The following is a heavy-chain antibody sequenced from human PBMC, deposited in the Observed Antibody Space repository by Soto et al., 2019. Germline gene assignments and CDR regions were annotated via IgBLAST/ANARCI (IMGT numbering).Heavy chain of an antibody. Sequence: EVQLVESGGGLVQPGGSLRHSCAASGFTFSDNYMDWVRQAPGKGLEWVGRTRNKANSYTTEYAASVKGRFTISRDDSKNSLYLQMNSLKTEDTAVYYCVRGPYYYGSGSYQYWFDPWGQGTLVTVSS. CDR1: GFTFSDNY. CDR3: VRGPYYYGSGSYQYWFDP. V-gene: IGHV3-72*01. J-gene: IGHJ5*02. D-gene: IGHD3-10*01. CDR2: TRNKANSYTT.